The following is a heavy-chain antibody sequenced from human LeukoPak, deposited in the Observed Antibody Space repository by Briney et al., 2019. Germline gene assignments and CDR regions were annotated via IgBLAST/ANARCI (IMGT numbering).Heavy chain of an antibody. Sequence: SETLSLTCTVSGGSISCYYWSWIRQPPGKGLEVIGFIYYSGSTSYNPSLKSRVTISVDTSKSQFSLKLSSVIAADTAVYYCARRAYSSGFDYIDYWGQGTLVTVSS. J-gene: IGHJ4*02. CDR1: GGSISCYY. CDR3: ARRAYSSGFDYIDY. D-gene: IGHD6-19*01. CDR2: IYYSGST. V-gene: IGHV4-59*08.